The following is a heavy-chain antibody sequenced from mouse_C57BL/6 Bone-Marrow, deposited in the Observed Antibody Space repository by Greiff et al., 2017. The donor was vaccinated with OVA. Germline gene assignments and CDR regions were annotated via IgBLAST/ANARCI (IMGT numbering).Heavy chain of an antibody. CDR3: AREGYGSSYEYYFDY. Sequence: EVQLQESGPGLVKPSQSLSLTCSVTGYSITSGYYWNWIRQFPGNKLEWMGYISYDGSNNYNPSLKNRISITRDTSKNQFFLKLNSVTTEDTATYYCAREGYGSSYEYYFDYWGQGTTLTVSS. J-gene: IGHJ2*01. D-gene: IGHD1-1*01. CDR1: GYSITSGYY. CDR2: ISYDGSN. V-gene: IGHV3-6*01.